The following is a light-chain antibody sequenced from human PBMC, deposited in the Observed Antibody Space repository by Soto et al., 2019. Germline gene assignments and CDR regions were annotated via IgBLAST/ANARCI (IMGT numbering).Light chain of an antibody. V-gene: IGLV1-40*01. CDR2: GNS. CDR1: SSNIGAGYD. Sequence: QSVLTQPPSVSWAPGQRVTISCTGSSSNIGAGYDVLWYQQLPGTAPKLLIYGNSNRPSGVPDRFSRSKSGTSASLAITGLQAEDEADYYCQSYDSSLSGYVVFGGGTKLTVL. CDR3: QSYDSSLSGYVV. J-gene: IGLJ2*01.